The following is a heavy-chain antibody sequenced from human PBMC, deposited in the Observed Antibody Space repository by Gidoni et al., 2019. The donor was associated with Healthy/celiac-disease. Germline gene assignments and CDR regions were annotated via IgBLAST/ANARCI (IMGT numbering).Heavy chain of an antibody. CDR1: GFTVSSNY. Sequence: VQLVESGGGVVERGGSRRHTRAASGFTVSSNYVSWVRQAPGQGLESVSVIYSGGSTYSADSVKGRFTISRDNSKNTLYLQMNSLRAEDTAVYYCARGADYGDYYFDYWGQGTLVTVSS. CDR3: ARGADYGDYYFDY. CDR2: IYSGGST. D-gene: IGHD4-17*01. J-gene: IGHJ4*02. V-gene: IGHV3-66*02.